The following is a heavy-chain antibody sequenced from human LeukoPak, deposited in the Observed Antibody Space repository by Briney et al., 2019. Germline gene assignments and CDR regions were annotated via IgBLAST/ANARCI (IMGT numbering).Heavy chain of an antibody. CDR2: INHSGST. V-gene: IGHV4-34*01. D-gene: IGHD6-13*01. J-gene: IGHJ4*02. Sequence: SETLSLTCAVYGGSFSGYYWSWIRQPPGKGLEWIGEINHSGSTYYNPSLKSRVTISVDTSKNQFSLKLSSVTAADTAVYYCARGGYGYSSSWFFYWGQGTLVTVSS. CDR1: GGSFSGYY. CDR3: ARGGYGYSSSWFFY.